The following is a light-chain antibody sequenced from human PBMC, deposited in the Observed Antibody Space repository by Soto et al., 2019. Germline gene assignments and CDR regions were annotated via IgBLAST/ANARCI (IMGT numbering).Light chain of an antibody. CDR2: WAS. V-gene: IGKV4-1*01. Sequence: DIVMTQSPGSLAVSLGERATINCKSSQSVLYSSNNKNYLAWYQQKPGQPPKLLIYWASTRESGVPDRFSGSGSATDFTLTISSLQAEDVAVYYCQQYYSSPWTFGQGTKVEIK. CDR1: QSVLYSSNNKNY. CDR3: QQYYSSPWT. J-gene: IGKJ1*01.